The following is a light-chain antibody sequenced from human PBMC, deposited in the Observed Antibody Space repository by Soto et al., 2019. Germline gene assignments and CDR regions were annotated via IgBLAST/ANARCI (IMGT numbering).Light chain of an antibody. CDR1: QSVSSN. V-gene: IGKV3-15*01. CDR3: QQYNNWPPWT. J-gene: IGKJ1*01. CDR2: GAS. Sequence: EIVMTQSPATLSVSPGERATLSCRASQSVSSNLAWYQQKPGQAPRLLVYGASIRATGVPARFSGSGSGTEFTLSISSLQSEDFAVYYCQQYNNWPPWTFGQGTKWIS.